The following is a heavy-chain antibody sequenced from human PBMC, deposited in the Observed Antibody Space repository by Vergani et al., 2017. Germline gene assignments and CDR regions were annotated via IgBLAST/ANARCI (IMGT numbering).Heavy chain of an antibody. Sequence: QEQLLQSGGGVVQPGGSLRLSCIGSGYTFGHFDMHWVRQAPGKGLAWVAFIRYDGSNPQYIDSVKGRFTISRDNSKDTLFLQMNGLRPEDTGTYFCAEKGGRLYYYGVDVWRQGTTITVSS. V-gene: IGHV3-30*02. CDR2: IRYDGSNP. CDR3: AEKGGRLYYYGVDV. CDR1: GYTFGHFD. D-gene: IGHD1-26*01. J-gene: IGHJ6*02.